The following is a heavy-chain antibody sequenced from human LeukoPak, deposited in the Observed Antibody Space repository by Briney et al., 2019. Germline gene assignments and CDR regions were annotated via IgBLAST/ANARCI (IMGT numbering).Heavy chain of an antibody. J-gene: IGHJ6*03. CDR3: ARGRGLAAGYLRLFYYYYMDV. D-gene: IGHD6-13*01. CDR1: GGSISSYY. Sequence: SETLSLTCTVSGGSISSYYWSWIRQPPGKGLEWIGYIYYSGSTNYNPSLKSRVTISVDTSKNQFSLKLSSVTAADTAVYYCARGRGLAAGYLRLFYYYYMDVWGKGTTVTISS. V-gene: IGHV4-59*12. CDR2: IYYSGST.